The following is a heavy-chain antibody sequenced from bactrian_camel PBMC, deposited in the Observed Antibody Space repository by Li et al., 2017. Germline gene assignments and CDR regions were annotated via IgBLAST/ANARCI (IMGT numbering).Heavy chain of an antibody. CDR2: IYTFGRVT. V-gene: IGHV3S54*01. J-gene: IGHJ4*01. Sequence: HVQLVESGGATVQAGGSLRLSCVASEDIRGDNCMGWFRQDPGKEREQVAAFIYTFGRVTRYADSVKGRFTISQDKAMKTVYLQMNMLKPEDTAMYYCAAAGHDVCIAIAQRRLIASLATHWGQGTQVTVS. CDR1: EDIRGDNC. D-gene: IGHD4*01. CDR3: AAAGHDVCIAIAQRRLIASLATH.